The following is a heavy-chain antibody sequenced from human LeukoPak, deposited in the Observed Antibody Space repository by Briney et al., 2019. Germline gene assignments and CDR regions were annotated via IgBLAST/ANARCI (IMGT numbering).Heavy chain of an antibody. CDR3: AREVVVVVAATRWFDP. V-gene: IGHV4-39*07. D-gene: IGHD2-15*01. J-gene: IGHJ5*02. CDR1: GDSISSSTYY. Sequence: SETLSLTCTVSGDSISSSTYYWGWIRQPPGKGLEWIGSIYYSGSTYYNPSLKSRVTISVDTSKNQFSLKLSSVTAADTAVYYCAREVVVVVAATRWFDPWGQGTLVTVSS. CDR2: IYYSGST.